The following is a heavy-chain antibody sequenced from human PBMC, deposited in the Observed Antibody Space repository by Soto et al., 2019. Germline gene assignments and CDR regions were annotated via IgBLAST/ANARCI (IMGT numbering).Heavy chain of an antibody. J-gene: IGHJ5*02. Sequence: QVQLVQSGAEVKKPGSSVKVSCKASGGTFSSYAISWVRQAPGQGLEWMGGIIPIFGTANYAQKLQGRVTITADESTSTAYMELSSLRSEDTAVYYCAREELEPTLSTWFDPWVQGTLVTVSS. D-gene: IGHD1-1*01. CDR1: GGTFSSYA. CDR2: IIPIFGTA. CDR3: AREELEPTLSTWFDP. V-gene: IGHV1-69*01.